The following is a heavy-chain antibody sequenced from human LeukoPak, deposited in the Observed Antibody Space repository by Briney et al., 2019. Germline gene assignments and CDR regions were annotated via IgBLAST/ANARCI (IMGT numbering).Heavy chain of an antibody. D-gene: IGHD1-26*01. V-gene: IGHV1-46*01. CDR3: ATDLARVGGSYGFDS. CDR2: INPSGGST. Sequence: GASVKVSCKASGYTFISYYMHWVRQAPGQGLEWMGIINPSGGSTNFAQKFQGRVTMTTDTSTITVYMELSSLRSEDTAVYYCATDLARVGGSYGFDSWGQGTLVTVSS. CDR1: GYTFISYY. J-gene: IGHJ4*02.